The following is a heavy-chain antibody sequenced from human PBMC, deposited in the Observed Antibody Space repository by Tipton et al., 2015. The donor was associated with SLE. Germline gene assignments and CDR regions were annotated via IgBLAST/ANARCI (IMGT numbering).Heavy chain of an antibody. CDR3: TRVPRYNWNYIAD. Sequence: TLSLTCTVSGGSISSGIQFWGWIRQPPGKGLEWLGSIHDSGSTNYNPSLKSRVTISIDKSKNQFSLKLTSVTAADTAVYHCTRVPRYNWNYIADWGQGTLVSVSS. CDR1: GGSISSGIQF. CDR2: IHDSGST. V-gene: IGHV4-39*07. J-gene: IGHJ4*02. D-gene: IGHD1-7*01.